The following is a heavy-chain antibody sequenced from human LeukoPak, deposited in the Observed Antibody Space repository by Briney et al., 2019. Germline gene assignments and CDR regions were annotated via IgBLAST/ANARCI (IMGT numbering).Heavy chain of an antibody. CDR2: IIPILGIA. CDR1: GGTFSSYT. Sequence: ASVKVSCKASGGTFSSYTISWVRQAPGQGLEWMGRIIPILGIANYAQKFQGRVTITADKSTSTAYMELSSLRSKDTAVYYCAGGSSTPRYYYGMDVWGQGTTVTVSS. CDR3: AGGSSTPRYYYGMDV. V-gene: IGHV1-69*02. D-gene: IGHD1-26*01. J-gene: IGHJ6*02.